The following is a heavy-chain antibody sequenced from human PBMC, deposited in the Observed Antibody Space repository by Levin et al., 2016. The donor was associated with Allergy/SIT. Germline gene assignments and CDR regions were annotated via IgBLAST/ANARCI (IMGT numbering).Heavy chain of an antibody. V-gene: IGHV2-26*01. CDR3: ARTVSSSYHYYYYYYMDV. J-gene: IGHJ6*03. D-gene: IGHD6-13*01. CDR2: IFSNDEK. Sequence: WIRQPPGKALEWLAHIFSNDEKSYSTSLKSRLTISKDTSKSQVVLTMTNMDPVDTATYYCARTVSSSYHYYYYYYMDVWGKGTTVTVSS.